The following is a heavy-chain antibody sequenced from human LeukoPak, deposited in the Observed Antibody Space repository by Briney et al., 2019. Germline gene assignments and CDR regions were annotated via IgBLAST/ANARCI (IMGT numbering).Heavy chain of an antibody. V-gene: IGHV3-15*01. J-gene: IGHJ4*02. Sequence: EELGRIKSKTDGGKTDQAAPVKGRFTISRDDSKNTLYLQMNSLKTEDTAVYFCTTGRIYDILTGYYGWGQGTLVTVSS. CDR2: IKSKTDGGKT. CDR3: TTGRIYDILTGYYG. D-gene: IGHD3-9*01.